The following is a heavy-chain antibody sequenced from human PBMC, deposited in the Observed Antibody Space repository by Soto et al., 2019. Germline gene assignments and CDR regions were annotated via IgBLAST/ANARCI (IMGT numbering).Heavy chain of an antibody. Sequence: QVQLQQWGAGLLKPSETLSLTCAVYGGSFSGYYWSWIRQPPGKGLEWIGEINHSGSTNYNPSLKSRVTISVDTSKSQFSLKLSSVTAADTAVYYCARGRRGTVTIFGPPAPRFGGVYFDYWGQGTLVTVSS. CDR3: ARGRRGTVTIFGPPAPRFGGVYFDY. CDR2: INHSGST. J-gene: IGHJ4*02. D-gene: IGHD4-17*01. V-gene: IGHV4-34*01. CDR1: GGSFSGYY.